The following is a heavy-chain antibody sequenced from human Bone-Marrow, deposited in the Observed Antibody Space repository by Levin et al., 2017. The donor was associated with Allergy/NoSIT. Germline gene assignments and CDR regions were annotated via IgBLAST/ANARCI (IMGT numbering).Heavy chain of an antibody. D-gene: IGHD3-10*01. Sequence: GGSLRLSCSTSGFIFTNYSMNWVRQAPGKGLEWVSSISPSSTYIYYAASVRGRFTISRDNAKKSLFLQLNSLRAEDTAVYYGATVFRVDVFDIWGQGTMVTVSS. J-gene: IGHJ3*02. CDR1: GFIFTNYS. CDR3: ATVFRVDVFDI. CDR2: ISPSSTYI. V-gene: IGHV3-21*01.